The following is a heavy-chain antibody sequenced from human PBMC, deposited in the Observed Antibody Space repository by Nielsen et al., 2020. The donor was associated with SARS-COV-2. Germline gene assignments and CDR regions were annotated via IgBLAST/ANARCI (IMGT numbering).Heavy chain of an antibody. Sequence: GESLKISCAASGFTFDDYGMSWVRQAPGKGLEWVSGINWNGGSTGYADSVKGRFTISRDNAKNSLYLQMNSLRADDTAVYYCARSQEGYYYFALDVWGQGTTVTVSS. CDR1: GFTFDDYG. J-gene: IGHJ6*02. V-gene: IGHV3-20*04. CDR2: INWNGGST. CDR3: ARSQEGYYYFALDV.